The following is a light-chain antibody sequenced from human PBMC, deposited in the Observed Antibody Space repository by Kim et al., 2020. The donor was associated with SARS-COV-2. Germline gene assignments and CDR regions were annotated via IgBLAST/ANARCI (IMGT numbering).Light chain of an antibody. CDR1: KLGDKY. Sequence: SYELTQPPSVSVSPGQTATITCSGDKLGDKYTCWYQQKPGQSPLLVIYQDNRRPSGIPERFSGSNSGNTATLTIRGTQALDEADYYCQAWDTNTVIFGGG. V-gene: IGLV3-1*01. J-gene: IGLJ2*01. CDR3: QAWDTNTVI. CDR2: QDN.